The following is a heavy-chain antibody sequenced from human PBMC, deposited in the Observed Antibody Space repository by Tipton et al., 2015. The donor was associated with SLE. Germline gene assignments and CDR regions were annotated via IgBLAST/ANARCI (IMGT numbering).Heavy chain of an antibody. D-gene: IGHD6-19*01. CDR2: INPSGGHT. CDR3: AIAVAGTLFFDY. J-gene: IGHJ4*02. CDR1: GSGYSFTGFY. V-gene: IGHV1-46*01. Sequence: QLVQSGAEVKKPGASVKVSCKSSGSGYSFTGFYFHWLRQAPGQGLEWLGIINPSGGHTAYAQKLQGRVTMTTDTSTSTAYMELRSLRSEDTAVYYCAIAVAGTLFFDYWGQGALVTVSS.